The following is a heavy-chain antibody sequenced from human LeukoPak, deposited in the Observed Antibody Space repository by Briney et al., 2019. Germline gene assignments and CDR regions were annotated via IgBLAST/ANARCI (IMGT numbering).Heavy chain of an antibody. D-gene: IGHD4/OR15-4a*01. V-gene: IGHV4-59*08. Sequence: PSETVSLTCTVSGGSISGHYWGWIRQPPGKGLEWIGQIHYSGGTNSNPSLRSRVTISVDTSKNQFSLKMNSVTATDTAVYHCARYGVNYVFDCWGQGTLVTVSS. CDR2: IHYSGGT. CDR3: ARYGVNYVFDC. CDR1: GGSISGHY. J-gene: IGHJ4*02.